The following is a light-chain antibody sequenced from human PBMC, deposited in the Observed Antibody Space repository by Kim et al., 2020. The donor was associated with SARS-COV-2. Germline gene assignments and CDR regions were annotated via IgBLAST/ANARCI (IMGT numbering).Light chain of an antibody. CDR2: DAC. V-gene: IGKV1-33*01. Sequence: DIQMTQSTSSLSASVGDRVTITCQASQDISNYLNWYQQKPGKAPKLLIYDACNLETGVPSRFSGSGSGTDFTFTISSLQPEDIATYYCQFYDTLPYSFRQGTKLE. J-gene: IGKJ2*01. CDR3: QFYDTLPYS. CDR1: QDISNY.